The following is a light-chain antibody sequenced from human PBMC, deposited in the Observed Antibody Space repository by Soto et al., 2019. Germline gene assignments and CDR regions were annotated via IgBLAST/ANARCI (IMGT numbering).Light chain of an antibody. CDR1: QTISIY. CDR3: QQGYNTPFT. CDR2: AAS. J-gene: IGKJ2*01. V-gene: IGKV1-39*01. Sequence: DIQMTQSPSTLSASVGDRVSLACRASQTISIYVNWYQQKPGKAPKLLIFAASNLQSGVPSRFSGSGFGTDFTLTIGSLQPEDFAIYYCQQGYNTPFTFGQGTNVDIK.